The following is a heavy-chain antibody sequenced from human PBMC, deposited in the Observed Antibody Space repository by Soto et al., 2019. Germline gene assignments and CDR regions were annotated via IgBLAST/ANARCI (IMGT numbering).Heavy chain of an antibody. V-gene: IGHV3-30-3*01. Sequence: GGSLGLSCAASGFTFSSYAMHWVRQAPGKGLEWVAVISYDGSNKYYADSVKGRFTISRDNSKNTLYLQMNSLRAEDTAVYYCARDKARNYYFDYWGQGTLVTVSS. CDR1: GFTFSSYA. D-gene: IGHD4-4*01. CDR2: ISYDGSNK. CDR3: ARDKARNYYFDY. J-gene: IGHJ4*02.